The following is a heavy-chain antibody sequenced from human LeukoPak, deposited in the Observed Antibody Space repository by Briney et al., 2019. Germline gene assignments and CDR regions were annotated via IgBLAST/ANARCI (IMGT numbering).Heavy chain of an antibody. V-gene: IGHV1-18*01. CDR2: ISPYSGRT. Sequence: GASVKVSCKASGYTFSSSEISWVRQAPGQGLEWIGWISPYSGRTTYGHKFQGRVTLTTERPTSTAHMELRSLRSDDTAVYYCARQNHPMGYSYKYYMDVWGKGTTVTVSS. CDR3: ARQNHPMGYSYKYYMDV. D-gene: IGHD5-12*01. J-gene: IGHJ6*03. CDR1: GYTFSSSE.